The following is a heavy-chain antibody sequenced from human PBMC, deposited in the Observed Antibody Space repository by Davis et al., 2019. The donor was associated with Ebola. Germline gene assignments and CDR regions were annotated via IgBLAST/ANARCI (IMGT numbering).Heavy chain of an antibody. CDR2: INHSGST. D-gene: IGHD3-3*01. J-gene: IGHJ6*02. CDR1: GGSISSSSYY. CDR3: ARSKIFGVVTNYYYYYGMDV. V-gene: IGHV4-39*07. Sequence: SETLSLTCTVSGGSISSSSYYWGWIRQPPGKGLEWIGEINHSGSTNYNPSLKSRVTISVDTSKNQFSLKLSSVTAADTAVYYCARSKIFGVVTNYYYYYGMDVWGQGTTVTVSS.